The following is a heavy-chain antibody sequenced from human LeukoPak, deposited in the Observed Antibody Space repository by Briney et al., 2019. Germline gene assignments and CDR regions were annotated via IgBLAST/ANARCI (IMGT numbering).Heavy chain of an antibody. D-gene: IGHD3-3*01. J-gene: IGHJ4*02. V-gene: IGHV3-23*01. CDR3: AKGTPTSRRITICGVVNYYFDY. CDR2: ISGSGGST. CDR1: GFTFSSYA. Sequence: GGSLRLSCAASGFTFSSYAMSWVRQAPGKGLEWVSAISGSGGSTYYADSVKGRFTISRDNSKNTLYLQMNSLRAEDTAVYYCAKGTPTSRRITICGVVNYYFDYWGQGTLVTVSS.